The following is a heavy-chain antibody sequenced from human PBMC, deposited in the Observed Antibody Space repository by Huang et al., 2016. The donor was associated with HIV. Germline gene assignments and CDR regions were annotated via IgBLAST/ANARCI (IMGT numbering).Heavy chain of an antibody. CDR1: GYSFNTYW. V-gene: IGHV5-51*01. Sequence: EVQLVQSGAEVRKPGESLKISCKGSGYSFNTYWIGWVRQIPGKGLEWMGIIYPGDSDTKYSPSFQGQVTISVDKSTSTAYLQWRSLKASDTAIYYCARGGIAAAANNWFDPWGQGTLVTVSS. D-gene: IGHD6-13*01. J-gene: IGHJ5*02. CDR3: ARGGIAAAANNWFDP. CDR2: IYPGDSDT.